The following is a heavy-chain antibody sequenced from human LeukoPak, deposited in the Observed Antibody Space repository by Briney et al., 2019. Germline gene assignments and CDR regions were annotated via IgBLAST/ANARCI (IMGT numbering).Heavy chain of an antibody. CDR2: INHSGST. V-gene: IGHV4-34*01. Sequence: PSETLSLTCAVYGGSFSGYYWSWIRQPPGKGLEWIGEINHSGSTNYNPSLKSRVTISVDTSKNRFSLKLSSVTAADTAVYYCARGLEKDIVVVPAEDWGQGTLVTVSS. J-gene: IGHJ4*02. D-gene: IGHD2-2*01. CDR3: ARGLEKDIVVVPAED. CDR1: GGSFSGYY.